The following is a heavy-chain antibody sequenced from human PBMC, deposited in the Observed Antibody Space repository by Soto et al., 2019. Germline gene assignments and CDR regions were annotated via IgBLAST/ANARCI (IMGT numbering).Heavy chain of an antibody. CDR1: GYTFTSYD. D-gene: IGHD3-22*01. CDR2: MNPNSGNT. V-gene: IGHV1-8*01. J-gene: IGHJ6*02. Sequence: ASVKVSCKASGYTFTSYDINWVRQATGQGLEWMGWMNPNSGNTGYAQKFQGRVTMTRNTSISTAHMELSSLRSEDTAVYYCARDSDSSGLGSYYYYGMDVWGQGTTVTVSS. CDR3: ARDSDSSGLGSYYYYGMDV.